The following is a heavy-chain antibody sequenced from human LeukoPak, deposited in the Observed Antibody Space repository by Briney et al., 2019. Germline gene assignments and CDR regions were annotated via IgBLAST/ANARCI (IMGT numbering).Heavy chain of an antibody. CDR3: ARGNYDFWSGFNNWFDP. CDR1: GGSISSGGYY. V-gene: IGHV4-31*03. J-gene: IGHJ5*02. CDR2: IYYSGST. D-gene: IGHD3-3*01. Sequence: SQTLSLTCTVTGGSISSGGYYWSWIRQHPGKGLEWIGYIYYSGSTYYNPSLKSRVTTSVDTSKNQFSLKLSSVTAADTAVYYCARGNYDFWSGFNNWFDPWGQGTLVTVSS.